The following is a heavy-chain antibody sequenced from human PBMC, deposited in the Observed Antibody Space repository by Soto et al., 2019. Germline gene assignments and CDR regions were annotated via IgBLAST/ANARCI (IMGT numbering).Heavy chain of an antibody. CDR3: ARVGVGATGYFDY. D-gene: IGHD1-26*01. CDR1: GCSISSYY. Sequence: SVTLSLTCTFSGCSISSYYLSWIRQPPGKGLEWIGYIYYSGSTNYNPSLKSRVTISVDTSKNQFSLKLSSVTAADTAVYYCARVGVGATGYFDYWGQGTLVTVSS. CDR2: IYYSGST. J-gene: IGHJ4*02. V-gene: IGHV4-59*01.